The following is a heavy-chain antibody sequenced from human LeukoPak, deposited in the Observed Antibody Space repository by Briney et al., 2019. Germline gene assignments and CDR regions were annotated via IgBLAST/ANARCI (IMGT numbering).Heavy chain of an antibody. Sequence: GGSLRLSCAVSGLTFSSYSMNWVRQAPGKGLEWVSSISSSRRYIYYADAVKGRFTISRDNAKNSLYLQMNSLRAEDTAVYYCARNTEGIYDFWIGYYAPREKADYWGQGTLVTVSS. CDR2: ISSSRRYI. V-gene: IGHV3-21*01. D-gene: IGHD3-3*01. CDR1: GLTFSSYS. CDR3: ARNTEGIYDFWIGYYAPREKADY. J-gene: IGHJ4*02.